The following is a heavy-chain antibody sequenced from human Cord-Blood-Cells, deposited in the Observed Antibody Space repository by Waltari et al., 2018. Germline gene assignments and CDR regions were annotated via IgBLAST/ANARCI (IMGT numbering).Heavy chain of an antibody. D-gene: IGHD1-7*01. CDR2: IWYDGSNK. CDR3: ARGRGITGTTDY. V-gene: IGHV3-33*01. Sequence: QVQLVESGGGVVQPGRSLRLSCAASGFTFRSYVLPWGRQAPGKGLEWVAVIWYDGSNKYYADSVKGRFTISRDNSKNTLYLQMNSLRAEDTAVYYCARGRGITGTTDYWGQGTLVTVSS. J-gene: IGHJ4*02. CDR1: GFTFRSYV.